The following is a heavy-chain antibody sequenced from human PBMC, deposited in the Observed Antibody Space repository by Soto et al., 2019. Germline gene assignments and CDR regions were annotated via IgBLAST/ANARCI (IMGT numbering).Heavy chain of an antibody. CDR1: GDSIISREFY. CDR2: IFYLGSS. Sequence: ETLSLTCTFSGDSIISREFYWRWVRQPPGKGLEWIGSIFYLGSSYYNPSLKSRVTMSVDTSKNQFSLRLRSVTAADTALYFCARHSLALRKNNWFDPWGQGIMVTGSS. CDR3: ARHSLALRKNNWFDP. J-gene: IGHJ5*02. V-gene: IGHV4-39*01. D-gene: IGHD3-3*02.